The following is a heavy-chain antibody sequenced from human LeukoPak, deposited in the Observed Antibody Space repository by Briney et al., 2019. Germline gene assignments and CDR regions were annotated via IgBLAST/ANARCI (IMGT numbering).Heavy chain of an antibody. D-gene: IGHD1-26*01. CDR2: VYSSGST. CDR1: GGSISSGSYY. Sequence: PSQTLSLTCAVSGGSISSGSYYWSWIRQPAGKGLEWIGRVYSSGSTDYNPSLKSRLSISVDTSKNQFSLKLSSVTAADTAVYYCARDSVYSGSSLDYWGQGALVTVSS. V-gene: IGHV4-61*02. J-gene: IGHJ4*02. CDR3: ARDSVYSGSSLDY.